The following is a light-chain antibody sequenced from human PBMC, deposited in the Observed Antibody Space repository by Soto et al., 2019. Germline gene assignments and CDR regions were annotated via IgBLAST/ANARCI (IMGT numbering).Light chain of an antibody. CDR3: QSYDSSLVYV. CDR2: GDS. Sequence: QSVLTQPPSVSGAPGQRVTISCTGSTSNIGAGYDVHWYQQLPGTAPKLLIFGDSNRPSGVPDRFSGSKSGTSASLAITGLQADDEADYYCQSYDSSLVYVFGTGTKLPS. J-gene: IGLJ1*01. CDR1: TSNIGAGYD. V-gene: IGLV1-40*01.